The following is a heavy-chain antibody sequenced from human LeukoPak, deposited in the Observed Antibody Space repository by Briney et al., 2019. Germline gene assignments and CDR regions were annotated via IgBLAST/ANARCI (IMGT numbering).Heavy chain of an antibody. V-gene: IGHV4-38-2*02. CDR1: GYSISSGYY. D-gene: IGHD6-6*01. J-gene: IGHJ6*03. CDR3: ARVVDSSSSDYYYYMDV. Sequence: SETLSLTCTVSGYSISSGYYWGWIRQPPGKGLEWIGSIYHSGSTYYNPSLKSRVTISVDTSKNQFSLKLSSVTAADTAVYYCARVVDSSSSDYYYYMDVWGKGTTVTVSS. CDR2: IYHSGST.